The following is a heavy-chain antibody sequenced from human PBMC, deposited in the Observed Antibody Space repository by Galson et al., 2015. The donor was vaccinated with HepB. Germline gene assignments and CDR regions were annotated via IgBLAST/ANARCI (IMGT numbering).Heavy chain of an antibody. D-gene: IGHD6-13*01. Sequence: SLRLSCAASGFAFSSYSMNWVRQAPGRGLEWVSYISSSSSTIYYADSVKGRFTISRDNAKNSLYLQMNSLRDEDTAVYYCARGGSSSWYGSWFDPWGQGTLVTVSS. CDR3: ARGGSSSWYGSWFDP. V-gene: IGHV3-48*02. CDR2: ISSSSSTI. CDR1: GFAFSSYS. J-gene: IGHJ5*02.